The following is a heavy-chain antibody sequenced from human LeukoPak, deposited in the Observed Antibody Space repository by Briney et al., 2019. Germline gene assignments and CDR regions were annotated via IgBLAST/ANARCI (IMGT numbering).Heavy chain of an antibody. CDR3: TRHARSLWFGELYYFDY. V-gene: IGHV3-73*01. Sequence: GGSLRLSCAASGFTFSGSAMHWVRQASGKGLEWVGRIRSKANSYATAYAASVKGRFTISRDDSKNTAYLQMNSLKTEDTAVYYCTRHARSLWFGELYYFDYWGQGTLVTVSS. CDR2: IRSKANSYAT. D-gene: IGHD3-10*01. J-gene: IGHJ4*02. CDR1: GFTFSGSA.